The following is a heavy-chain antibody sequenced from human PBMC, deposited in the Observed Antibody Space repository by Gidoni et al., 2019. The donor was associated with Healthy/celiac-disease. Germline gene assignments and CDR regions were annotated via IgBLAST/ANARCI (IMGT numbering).Heavy chain of an antibody. V-gene: IGHV1-3*01. Sequence: QVQLVQSGAEVKKPGASVTVSCKASGYTFTSYAMHWVRQAPGPRLEWMGWINAGNGNTKYSQKFQGRVTITRDTSASTAYMELSSLRSEDTAVYYCARSGFRAITMTPFDYWGQGTLVTVSS. CDR2: INAGNGNT. CDR1: GYTFTSYA. CDR3: ARSGFRAITMTPFDY. J-gene: IGHJ4*02. D-gene: IGHD3-22*01.